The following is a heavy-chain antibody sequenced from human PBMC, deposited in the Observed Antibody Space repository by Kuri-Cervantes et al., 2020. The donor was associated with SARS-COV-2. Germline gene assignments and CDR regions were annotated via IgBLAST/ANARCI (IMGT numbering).Heavy chain of an antibody. V-gene: IGHV4-61*02. Sequence: LRLSCTVSGGSISSGSYYWGWIRQPAGEGLEWIGRIYTSGSTNYNPSLKSRVTVSVDTSKNQFSLKLSSVTAADTAVYYCASSGHKVAFDIWGQGTMVTVSS. D-gene: IGHD2-15*01. CDR1: GGSISSGSYY. CDR3: ASSGHKVAFDI. CDR2: IYTSGST. J-gene: IGHJ3*02.